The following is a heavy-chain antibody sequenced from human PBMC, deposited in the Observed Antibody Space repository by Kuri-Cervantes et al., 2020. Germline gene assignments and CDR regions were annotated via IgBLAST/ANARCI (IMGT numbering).Heavy chain of an antibody. J-gene: IGHJ4*02. D-gene: IGHD6-19*01. CDR1: GYTFTSYG. CDR2: ISAYNGDT. Sequence: ASVKVSCKASGYTFTSYGISWVRQAPGQGLEWMGWISAYNGDTNYAQKPQGRVTMTTDESTSTAYMELSSLRSEDTAVYYCASDSYSSGWYVGFDYWGQGTLVTVSS. CDR3: ASDSYSSGWYVGFDY. V-gene: IGHV1-18*01.